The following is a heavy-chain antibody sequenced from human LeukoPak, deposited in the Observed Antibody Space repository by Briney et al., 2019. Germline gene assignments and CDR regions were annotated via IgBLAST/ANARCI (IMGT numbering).Heavy chain of an antibody. Sequence: ASVKVSCKTSGYTFTGYYIHWVRQAPGQGLEWMGWINPNSGGTNYAQNFQGRVTMTRDTSISTAYMELSRLRSDDTAVYYCVRAEGYCSGGSCYSGEDYFDYWGQGTLVTVSS. D-gene: IGHD2-15*01. V-gene: IGHV1-2*02. J-gene: IGHJ4*02. CDR3: VRAEGYCSGGSCYSGEDYFDY. CDR2: INPNSGGT. CDR1: GYTFTGYY.